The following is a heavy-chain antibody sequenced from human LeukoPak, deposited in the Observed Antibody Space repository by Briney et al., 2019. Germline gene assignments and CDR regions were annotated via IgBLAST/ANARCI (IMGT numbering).Heavy chain of an antibody. CDR3: AREGGDIVVVPAAFDY. J-gene: IGHJ4*02. Sequence: GGSLRLSCAASGFTFSSYWMSWVRQAPGKGLEWVANIKQDGSEKYYVDSVKGRFTISRDNAKNSLYLQMNSLRAEDTAVYYCAREGGDIVVVPAAFDYWGQGTLVTVSS. CDR1: GFTFSSYW. V-gene: IGHV3-7*01. CDR2: IKQDGSEK. D-gene: IGHD2-2*01.